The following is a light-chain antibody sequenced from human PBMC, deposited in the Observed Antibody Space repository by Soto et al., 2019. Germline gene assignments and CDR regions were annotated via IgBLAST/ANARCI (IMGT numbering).Light chain of an antibody. CDR1: SSDVGGYNY. V-gene: IGLV2-14*01. J-gene: IGLJ2*01. Sequence: QSALTQPASVSGSPGQSITISCTGTSSDVGGYNYVSWYQQHPGKAPKLMIYEVSNRPSGVSNRFSGSKSGNTASLTISGLQAEDEADYYCSSYTSSSTLGGVFGGRTKLTVL. CDR2: EVS. CDR3: SSYTSSSTLGGV.